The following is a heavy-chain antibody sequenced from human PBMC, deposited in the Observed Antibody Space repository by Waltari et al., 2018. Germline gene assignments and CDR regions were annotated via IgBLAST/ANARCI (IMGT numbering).Heavy chain of an antibody. CDR1: GFNFNSNW. V-gene: IGHV3-7*01. Sequence: QLVESGGGLVQPGGSLRLSCIVSGFNFNSNWMSWVRQVPGKGLELVANIKEDGSRTHYVDSVKGRFTISRDNAKNSLYLQMSSLRNEDTAVYYCARENGYCSGPDCYFWFDPWGQGTLVTVSS. CDR3: ARENGYCSGPDCYFWFDP. CDR2: IKEDGSRT. J-gene: IGHJ5*02. D-gene: IGHD2-2*03.